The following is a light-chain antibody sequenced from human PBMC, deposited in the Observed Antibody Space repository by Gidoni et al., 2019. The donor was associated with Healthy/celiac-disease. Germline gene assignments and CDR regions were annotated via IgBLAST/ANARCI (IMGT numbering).Light chain of an antibody. J-gene: IGKJ5*01. V-gene: IGKV1-33*01. Sequence: DIQMTQSPSSLSASVGDRVTITCQASQDISNYLNRYQQKPGKAPKLLIYDASNLETGVPSRFSGSGSGTDFTFTISSLQPEDIATYYCQQYDNLPITCGQGARLEIK. CDR3: QQYDNLPIT. CDR2: DAS. CDR1: QDISNY.